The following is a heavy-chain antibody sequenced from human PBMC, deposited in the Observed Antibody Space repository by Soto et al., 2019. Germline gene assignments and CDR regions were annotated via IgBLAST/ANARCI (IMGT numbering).Heavy chain of an antibody. CDR3: AREDSSSTHLNNWFDP. D-gene: IGHD6-6*01. Sequence: SVKVSCKASGGTFSIYAISCVLQAPVQGLEWMGGIIPIFGTANYAQKFQGRVTITADESTSTAYMELSSLRSEDTAVYYCAREDSSSTHLNNWFDPWGQGTLVTVSS. J-gene: IGHJ5*02. CDR2: IIPIFGTA. V-gene: IGHV1-69*13. CDR1: GGTFSIYA.